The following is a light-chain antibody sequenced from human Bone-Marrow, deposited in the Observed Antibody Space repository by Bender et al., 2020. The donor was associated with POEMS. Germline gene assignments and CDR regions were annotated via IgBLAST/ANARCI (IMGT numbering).Light chain of an antibody. J-gene: IGLJ1*01. CDR3: CSYSGSSYV. V-gene: IGLV2-14*01. CDR2: DVN. Sequence: QSALTQPASVSGSPGQSITISCTGTSSDVGAYNYVSWYQQHPGKAPKLMIFDVNNRPSGVSNRFSGSKSGNTASLTISGLQAEDETDFYCCSYSGSSYVFGTGTRVTV. CDR1: SSDVGAYNY.